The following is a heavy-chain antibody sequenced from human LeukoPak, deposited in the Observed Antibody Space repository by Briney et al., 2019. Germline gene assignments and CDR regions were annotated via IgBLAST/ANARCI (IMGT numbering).Heavy chain of an antibody. Sequence: GEPRKISGKGSGYSFTSYWIGWVRQMPGKGLEWMGIIYPGDSDTRYSPSFQGQATFSAHNSISTAYLQWSSLKASDTAMYYCASGVMTYAFDICGQGTMVTVSS. CDR1: GYSFTSYW. J-gene: IGHJ3*02. V-gene: IGHV5-51*01. CDR2: IYPGDSDT. D-gene: IGHD2-21*02. CDR3: ASGVMTYAFDI.